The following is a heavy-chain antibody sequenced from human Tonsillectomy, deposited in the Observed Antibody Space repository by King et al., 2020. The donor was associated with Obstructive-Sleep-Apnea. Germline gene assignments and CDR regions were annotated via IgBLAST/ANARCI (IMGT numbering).Heavy chain of an antibody. J-gene: IGHJ4*02. CDR3: ARDRRGYTYGEYYFDY. CDR1: VFTFSSYS. V-gene: IGHV3-48*04. CDR2: ISSSSTTI. Sequence: VQLVESGGGLVQPGGSLRLSCAASVFTFSSYSMIGVREAPAKGLVWVSYISSSSTTIYYADSVKGRFTISRDNAKNSLSLQMNSLRAEDTAVFYCARDRRGYTYGEYYFDYWGQGTLVTVSS. D-gene: IGHD5-18*01.